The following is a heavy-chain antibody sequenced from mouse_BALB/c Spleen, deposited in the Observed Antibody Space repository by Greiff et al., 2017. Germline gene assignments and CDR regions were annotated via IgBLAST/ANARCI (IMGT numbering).Heavy chain of an antibody. J-gene: IGHJ3*01. CDR2: INPSNGRT. D-gene: IGHD2-4*01. V-gene: IGHV1S81*02. Sequence: QVQLQQPGAELVKPGASVKLSCKASGYTFTSYWMHWVKQRPGQGLEWIGEINPSNGRTNYNEKFKSKATLTVDKSSSTAYMQLSSLTSEDSAVYYCARFYYEGWFAYWGQGTLVTVSA. CDR1: GYTFTSYW. CDR3: ARFYYEGWFAY.